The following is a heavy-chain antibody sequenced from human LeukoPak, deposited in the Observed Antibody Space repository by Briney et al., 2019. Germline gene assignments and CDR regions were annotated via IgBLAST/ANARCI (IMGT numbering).Heavy chain of an antibody. CDR3: VRDGVPGHTVCDY. D-gene: IGHD4-17*01. V-gene: IGHV3-48*03. CDR1: GSTFRRYE. J-gene: IGHJ4*02. Sequence: PGGSLRLSCAASGSTFRRYEMNCVRQAPGKGLEWVSHISGSGVAIHYSDSVKGRFSISRDNAKNSLYLQVDSLRVEDTAVYYRVRDGVPGHTVCDYWGQGTLVIVSS. CDR2: ISGSGVAI.